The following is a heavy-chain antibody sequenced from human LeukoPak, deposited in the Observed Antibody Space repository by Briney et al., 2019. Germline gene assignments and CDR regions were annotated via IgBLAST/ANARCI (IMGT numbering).Heavy chain of an antibody. Sequence: SQTLSLTCTVSGGSISSGGYYWSWIRQHPGKGLEWIGYIYYSGSTYYNPSLKSRVTISVDTSKNQFSLKLSSVIAADTAVYYCARVGDSSGYSIDYWGQGTLVTVSS. J-gene: IGHJ4*02. V-gene: IGHV4-31*03. D-gene: IGHD3-22*01. CDR1: GGSISSGGYY. CDR2: IYYSGST. CDR3: ARVGDSSGYSIDY.